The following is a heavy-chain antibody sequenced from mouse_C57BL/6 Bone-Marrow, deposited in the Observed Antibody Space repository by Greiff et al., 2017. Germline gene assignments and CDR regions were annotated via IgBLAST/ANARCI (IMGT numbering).Heavy chain of an antibody. CDR1: GYTFTSYG. Sequence: QVQLKESGAELARPGASVKLSCKASGYTFTSYGISWVKQRTGQGLEWIGEIYPRSGSTYYNEKFKGKATLTADKSSSKAYMVLRSLTSEDSAVYYCARWGYGNYFAYWGQGTLVTVSA. D-gene: IGHD2-1*01. V-gene: IGHV1-81*01. J-gene: IGHJ3*01. CDR2: IYPRSGST. CDR3: ARWGYGNYFAY.